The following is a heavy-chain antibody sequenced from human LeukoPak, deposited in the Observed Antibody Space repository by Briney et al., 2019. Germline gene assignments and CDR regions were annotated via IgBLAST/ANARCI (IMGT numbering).Heavy chain of an antibody. Sequence: GGSLRLSCAASEFTFSDAWMNWVRQAPGKGLEWVGRIKNKFNGETTGYAAPVKGRFTISRDDSKKTLYLQMNSLKADDTAVYFCTTVTVCTGSSCPGAFDHWGQGTLVTVSS. J-gene: IGHJ4*02. V-gene: IGHV3-15*01. CDR2: IKNKFNGETT. CDR3: TTVTVCTGSSCPGAFDH. CDR1: EFTFSDAW. D-gene: IGHD2-8*02.